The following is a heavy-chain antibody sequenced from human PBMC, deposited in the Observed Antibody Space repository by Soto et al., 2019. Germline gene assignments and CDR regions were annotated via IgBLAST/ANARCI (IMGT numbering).Heavy chain of an antibody. CDR1: GFTFSSYA. Sequence: GGSLRLSCAASGFTFSSYAMSWVRQAPGKGLEWVSAISGSGGSTYYADSVKGRFTISRDNSKNTLYLQMNSLRAEDTAVYYCAKSRGGYYDSSGPIDYWGQGTLVTVSS. CDR3: AKSRGGYYDSSGPIDY. J-gene: IGHJ4*02. V-gene: IGHV3-23*01. CDR2: ISGSGGST. D-gene: IGHD3-22*01.